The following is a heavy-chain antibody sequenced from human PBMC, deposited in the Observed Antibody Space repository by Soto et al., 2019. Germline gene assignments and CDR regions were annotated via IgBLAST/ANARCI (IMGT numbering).Heavy chain of an antibody. CDR1: GGTFRSYA. CDR3: ARDRGYYRNGYLGY. D-gene: IGHD3-10*01. J-gene: IGHJ4*02. Sequence: EASVKVSCKASGGTFRSYAISWVRQAPGQGLEWMGGTIPIFGTANYAQKFQGRVTIPADESTSTAYMEFSSLSSEDTAVYYCARDRGYYRNGYLGYWGQGTLVTVSS. CDR2: TIPIFGTA. V-gene: IGHV1-69*13.